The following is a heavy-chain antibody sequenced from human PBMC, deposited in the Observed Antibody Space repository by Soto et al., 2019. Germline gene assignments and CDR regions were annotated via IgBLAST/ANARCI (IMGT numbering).Heavy chain of an antibody. J-gene: IGHJ4*02. CDR1: GFTFSSYA. Sequence: QVQLVESGGGVVQPGRSLRLSCAASGFTFSSYAMHWVRQAPGKGLEWVAVISYDGSNKYYADSVKGRFTISRDNSKNTLYRQMNSLSAEDTTVYYYATDGYDSGGYYCEFDYWGQGTLVTVFS. CDR2: ISYDGSNK. V-gene: IGHV3-30-3*01. D-gene: IGHD3-22*01. CDR3: ATDGYDSGGYYCEFDY.